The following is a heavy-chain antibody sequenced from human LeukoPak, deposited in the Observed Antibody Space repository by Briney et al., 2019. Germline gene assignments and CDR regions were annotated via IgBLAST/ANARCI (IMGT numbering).Heavy chain of an antibody. CDR3: ARGRILYYYDSSGPKPYGMDV. V-gene: IGHV4-34*01. D-gene: IGHD3-22*01. CDR2: INHSGST. CDR1: GGSFSGYY. Sequence: PSETLSLTCAVYGGSFSGYYWSWIRQPPGKGLEWIGEINHSGSTNYNPSLKSRVTISVDTSKNQFSLKLSSVTAADTAVYYCARGRILYYYDSSGPKPYGMDVWGQGTTVTVSS. J-gene: IGHJ6*02.